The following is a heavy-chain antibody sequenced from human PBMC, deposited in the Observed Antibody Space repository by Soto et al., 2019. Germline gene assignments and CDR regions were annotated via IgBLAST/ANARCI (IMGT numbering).Heavy chain of an antibody. J-gene: IGHJ4*02. CDR3: ARLDKFNGGWS. V-gene: IGHV3-30*14. CDR2: VSHDGKSG. CDR1: GFTFSSYA. Sequence: QVQLVESGGGVVQPGRSLRLSCAASGFTFSSYAMHWVRRAPGKGLEWVAAVSHDGKSGFYADSVSGRFTVSRDNSNHLVYLQMARLRPEDTALFYCARLDKFNGGWSWGQGTAVTVSS. D-gene: IGHD6-19*01.